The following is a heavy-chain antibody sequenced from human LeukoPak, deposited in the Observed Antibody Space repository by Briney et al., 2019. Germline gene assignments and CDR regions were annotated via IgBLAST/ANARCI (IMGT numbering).Heavy chain of an antibody. CDR3: ARHVLLGNYPDYFDS. CDR2: IYYSGST. CDR1: GGSISSSSYY. Sequence: SETLSLTCTVSGGSISSSSYYWGWIRQPPGKGLEWIGSIYYSGSTLYNPSLKSRVTISVDTSKNQFSLKPSSVTAADTTVYFCARHVLLGNYPDYFDSWGQGTLVTVSS. J-gene: IGHJ4*02. V-gene: IGHV4-39*01. D-gene: IGHD1-7*01.